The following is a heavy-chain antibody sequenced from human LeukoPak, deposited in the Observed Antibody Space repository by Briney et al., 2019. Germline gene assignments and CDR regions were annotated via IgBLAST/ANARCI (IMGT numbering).Heavy chain of an antibody. V-gene: IGHV3-48*03. Sequence: GGSLTLSCAASGFTFSSYEMNWVRQAPGKGLEWVSYISSSGSTIYYADSVKGRFTISRDNAKNSLYLQMNSLRAEDTAVYYCARDHTGSYGRGYFDYWGQGTLVTVSS. CDR2: ISSSGSTI. D-gene: IGHD3-10*01. CDR3: ARDHTGSYGRGYFDY. J-gene: IGHJ4*02. CDR1: GFTFSSYE.